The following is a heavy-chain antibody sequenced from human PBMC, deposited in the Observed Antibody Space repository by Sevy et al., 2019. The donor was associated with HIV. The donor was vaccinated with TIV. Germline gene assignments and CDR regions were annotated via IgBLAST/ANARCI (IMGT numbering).Heavy chain of an antibody. Sequence: SETLSLTCTVSGGSISSSSYYWGWIRQPPGKGLEWIGSIYYSGSTYYNPSLKSRVTISVDTSKNQFSLKLSSVTAADTAVYYCARSTYYDFWSGYYYFDYWGQRTLVTVSS. J-gene: IGHJ4*02. V-gene: IGHV4-39*01. CDR1: GGSISSSSYY. D-gene: IGHD3-3*01. CDR3: ARSTYYDFWSGYYYFDY. CDR2: IYYSGST.